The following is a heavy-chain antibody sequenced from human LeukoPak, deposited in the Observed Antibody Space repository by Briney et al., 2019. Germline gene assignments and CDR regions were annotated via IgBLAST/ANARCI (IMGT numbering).Heavy chain of an antibody. J-gene: IGHJ3*02. CDR2: IKRKPDGGPT. V-gene: IGHV3-15*01. Sequence: GGSLRLSCEASGLSFTTAWMTWVRQAPGKGLEWVGRIKRKPDGGPTDYSAPVKGRFTISRDDSKNTLYLQMNSLKTEDTAVYYCTTNDAFDIWGPGTMVIVSS. CDR3: TTNDAFDI. CDR1: GLSFTTAW.